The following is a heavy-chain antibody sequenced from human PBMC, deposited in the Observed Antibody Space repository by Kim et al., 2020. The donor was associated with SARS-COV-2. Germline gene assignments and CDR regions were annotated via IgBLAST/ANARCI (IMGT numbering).Heavy chain of an antibody. J-gene: IGHJ6*02. CDR3: ARSSEMISGYCSSTSCSGYYYYGMDV. D-gene: IGHD2-2*01. CDR2: INPSGGST. CDR1: GYTFTSYY. Sequence: ASVKVSCKASGYTFTSYYMHWVRQAPGQGLEWMGIINPSGGSTSYAQKFQGRVTMTRDTSTSTVYMELSSLRSEDTAVYYCARSSEMISGYCSSTSCSGYYYYGMDVWGQGTTVTVSS. V-gene: IGHV1-46*01.